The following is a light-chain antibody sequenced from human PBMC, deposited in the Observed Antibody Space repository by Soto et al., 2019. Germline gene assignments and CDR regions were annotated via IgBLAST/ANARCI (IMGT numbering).Light chain of an antibody. CDR1: QSVSSSY. CDR2: GAS. V-gene: IGKV3-20*01. CDR3: QQYGSSLYT. Sequence: EIVLTQSPGTLSLCPGERATLSCRASQSVSSSYLAWYQQKPGQAPRLLIYGASSRATGIPDRFSGSGSGTDFTLTSSRLEPEDFAVYYCQQYGSSLYTFGQGTKLEIK. J-gene: IGKJ2*01.